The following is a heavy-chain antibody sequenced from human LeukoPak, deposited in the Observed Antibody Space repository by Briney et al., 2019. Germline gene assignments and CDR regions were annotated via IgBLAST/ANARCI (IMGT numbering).Heavy chain of an antibody. CDR3: ARDLHRGDYGDYDPQWDAFDI. V-gene: IGHV3-7*01. CDR1: GFTFSSYW. Sequence: GGSLRLSCAASGFTFSSYWMSWVRQAPGKGLEWVANIKQDGSEKYYVDSVKGRFTISRDNAKNSLYLQMNSLRAEDTAVYYCARDLHRGDYGDYDPQWDAFDIWGQGTMVTVSS. D-gene: IGHD4-17*01. J-gene: IGHJ3*02. CDR2: IKQDGSEK.